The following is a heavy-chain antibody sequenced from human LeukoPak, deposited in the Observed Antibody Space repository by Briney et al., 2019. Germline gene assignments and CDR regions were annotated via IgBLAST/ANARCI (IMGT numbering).Heavy chain of an antibody. CDR1: GFTFSSYS. J-gene: IGHJ5*02. CDR3: ARSVQADYDIFDLGWFDP. D-gene: IGHD3-9*01. CDR2: ISSSSSYI. Sequence: GGSLRLSCAASGFTFSSYSMNWVRQAPGKGLEWVSSISSSSSYIYYADSVKGRFTISRDNAKNSLYLQMNSLRAEDTAVYYCARSVQADYDIFDLGWFDPWGQGTPVTVSS. V-gene: IGHV3-21*01.